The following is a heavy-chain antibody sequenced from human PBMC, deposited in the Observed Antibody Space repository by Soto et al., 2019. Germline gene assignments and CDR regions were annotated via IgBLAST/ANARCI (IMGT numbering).Heavy chain of an antibody. CDR2: IKSKTDGGTT. CDR3: NPDSYSTMKVGRFDL. V-gene: IGHV3-15*07. J-gene: IGHJ5*02. CDR1: GFTFSNAW. Sequence: GGSLRLSCAASGFTFSNAWINWVRQAPGKGLEWVGRIKSKTDGGTTDFDAPVKGRFAISRDDSKNMVYLQMNSLKTEDKGIEFCNPDSYSTMKVGRFDLWGHGTLVTVSS. D-gene: IGHD3-22*01.